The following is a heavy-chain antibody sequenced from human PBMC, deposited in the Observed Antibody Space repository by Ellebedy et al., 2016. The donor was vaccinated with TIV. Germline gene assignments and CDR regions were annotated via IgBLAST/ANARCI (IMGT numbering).Heavy chain of an antibody. D-gene: IGHD6-13*01. CDR3: AKDAIAAAGTGLYYGMDV. J-gene: IGHJ6*02. CDR2: INSRSDYI. V-gene: IGHV3-21*06. Sequence: GGSLRLSCAASGFTFTHYSMNWVRQAPGKGLEWVSSINSRSDYINYADSVKGRFTISRDNAKNSLYLQMNSLRAEDTAVYYCAKDAIAAAGTGLYYGMDVWGQGTTVIVSS. CDR1: GFTFTHYS.